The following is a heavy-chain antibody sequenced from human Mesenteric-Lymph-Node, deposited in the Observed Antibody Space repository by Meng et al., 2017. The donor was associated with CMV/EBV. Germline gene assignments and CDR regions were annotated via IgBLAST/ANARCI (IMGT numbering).Heavy chain of an antibody. J-gene: IGHJ4*02. CDR3: ARVPAPGTFDY. CDR2: ISSSGSTI. D-gene: IGHD3-10*01. Sequence: GESLKISCAASGFSFSGYEMNWVRQAPGKGLEWVSYISSSGSTIYYADSVKGRFTISRDNAKNSLYLQMSSLRAEDTAVYYCARVPAPGTFDYWGQGTLVTVSS. V-gene: IGHV3-48*03. CDR1: GFSFSGYE.